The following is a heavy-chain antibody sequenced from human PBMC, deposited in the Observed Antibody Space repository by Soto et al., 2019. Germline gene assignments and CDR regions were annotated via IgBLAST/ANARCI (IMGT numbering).Heavy chain of an antibody. CDR2: IYSGGST. CDR3: ARVRQQQLWVGVSYYYYMDV. V-gene: IGHV3-53*04. CDR1: GFTVSSNY. Sequence: GGSLRLSCAASGFTVSSNYMSWVRQAPGKGLEWVSVIYSGGSTYYADSVKGRFTISRHNSKNTLYLQMNSLRAEDTAVYYCARVRQQQLWVGVSYYYYMDVWGKGTTVTVSS. D-gene: IGHD5-18*01. J-gene: IGHJ6*03.